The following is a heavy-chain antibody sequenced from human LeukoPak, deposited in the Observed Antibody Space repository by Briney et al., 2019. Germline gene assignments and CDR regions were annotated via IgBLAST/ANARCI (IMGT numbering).Heavy chain of an antibody. CDR2: IYYSGST. J-gene: IGHJ5*02. CDR1: GGSISSSYYY. V-gene: IGHV4-39*01. CDR3: ARQLYGDFVNWFDP. Sequence: NTSETLSLTCTVSGGSISSSYYYWGWIRQPPGKGLEWIGSIYYSGSTYYNPSLKSRVTISVDTSKNQFSLNLRSVTAADTAVYYCARQLYGDFVNWFDPWGQGTLVTVSS. D-gene: IGHD4-17*01.